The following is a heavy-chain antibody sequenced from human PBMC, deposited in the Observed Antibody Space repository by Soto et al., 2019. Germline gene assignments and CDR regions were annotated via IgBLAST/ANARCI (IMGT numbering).Heavy chain of an antibody. CDR2: IYYTGNT. CDR1: GAFISGGDFY. CDR3: ARATYDSSTYYLDY. Sequence: QVQLQESGPGLVKPSQTLSLTCTVSGAFISGGDFYWTWIRQPPGKGLEWIGSIYYTGNTYSNPSLESRLSISVDPSNNQFALRLTSVTAPDTAIYYCARATYDSSTYYLDYWGQGTLVTVSS. D-gene: IGHD3-22*01. V-gene: IGHV4-30-4*01. J-gene: IGHJ4*02.